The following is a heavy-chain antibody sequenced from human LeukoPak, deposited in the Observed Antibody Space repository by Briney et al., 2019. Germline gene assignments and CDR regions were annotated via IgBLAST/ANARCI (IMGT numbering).Heavy chain of an antibody. CDR2: ISGSGGST. CDR1: GISFSNYA. Sequence: PGGSLRLSCVASGISFSNYAMSWVRLAPGKGLDWVSTISGSGGSTYYADSVTDRFTISRDNSKNTVYLQMNSLRAEDTAVYYCARRQPSNNYYGMDVWGQGTTVTVSS. CDR3: ARRQPSNNYYGMDV. J-gene: IGHJ6*02. D-gene: IGHD6-13*01. V-gene: IGHV3-23*01.